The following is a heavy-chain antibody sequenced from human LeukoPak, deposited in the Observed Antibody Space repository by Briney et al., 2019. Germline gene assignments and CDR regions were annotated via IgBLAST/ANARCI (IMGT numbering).Heavy chain of an antibody. J-gene: IGHJ4*02. D-gene: IGHD3-22*01. V-gene: IGHV3-30*18. CDR2: ISYDGSNK. CDR3: AKSLRDYYDSSGYWDY. CDR1: GFTFSSYG. Sequence: GGSLRLSCAASGFTFSSYGMHWVRQAPGKGLEWVAVISYDGSNKYYADSVKGRFTISRDNSKNTLYLQMNSLRAEDTAMYYCAKSLRDYYDSSGYWDYWGQGTLVTVSS.